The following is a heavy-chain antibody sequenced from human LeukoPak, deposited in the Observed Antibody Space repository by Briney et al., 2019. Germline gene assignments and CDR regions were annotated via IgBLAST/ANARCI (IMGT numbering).Heavy chain of an antibody. J-gene: IGHJ4*02. V-gene: IGHV3-23*01. CDR1: GFTFSSYV. CDR3: ARGSTYYDSSGQVPFDY. D-gene: IGHD3-22*01. CDR2: ISGSGGST. Sequence: GSLRLSCAASGFTFSSYVMSWVRQAPGKGLEWVSAISGSGGSTYYADSVKGRFTISRDNSKNTLYLQMNSLRAEDTAVYYCARGSTYYDSSGQVPFDYWGQGTLVTVSS.